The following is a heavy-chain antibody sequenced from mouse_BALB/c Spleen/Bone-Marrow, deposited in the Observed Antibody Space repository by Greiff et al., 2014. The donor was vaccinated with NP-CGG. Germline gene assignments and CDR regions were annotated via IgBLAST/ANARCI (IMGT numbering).Heavy chain of an antibody. J-gene: IGHJ4*01. CDR1: GFSLTNYG. Sequence: VKLMESGPGLVAPSQSLSITCTVSGFSLTNYGVHWVRQPPGKGLEWLGVIWAGGSTNYNSALMSRLSISKDNSKSQVFLKMNSLQTDDTAMYYCARPYYGPYAMDYWGQGTSVTVSS. CDR2: IWAGGST. D-gene: IGHD1-2*01. V-gene: IGHV2-9*02. CDR3: ARPYYGPYAMDY.